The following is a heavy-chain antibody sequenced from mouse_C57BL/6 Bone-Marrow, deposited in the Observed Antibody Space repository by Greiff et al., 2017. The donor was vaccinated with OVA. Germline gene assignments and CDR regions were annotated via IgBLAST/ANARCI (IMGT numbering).Heavy chain of an antibody. V-gene: IGHV5-4*01. CDR3: ARAIYYDYDEAWFAY. J-gene: IGHJ3*01. CDR1: GFTFSSYA. CDR2: ISDGGSYT. Sequence: EVQGVESGGGLVKPGGSLKLSCAASGFTFSSYAMSWVRQTPEKRLEWVATISDGGSYTYYPDNVKGRFTISRDNAKNNLYLQMSHLKSEDTAMYYCARAIYYDYDEAWFAYWGQGTLVTVSA. D-gene: IGHD2-4*01.